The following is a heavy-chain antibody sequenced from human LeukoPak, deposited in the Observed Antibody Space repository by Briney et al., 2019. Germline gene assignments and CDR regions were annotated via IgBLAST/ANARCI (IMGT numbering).Heavy chain of an antibody. V-gene: IGHV4-4*07. D-gene: IGHD3-9*01. Sequence: SGGPPRHSPVPCGFTCSYYASWCRPPAREGLEWIGRISPSGSTNYAPSLRCRVTMSVDTSKNQFSLKLSAVTAADSAVYYCATDISWFDPWGRGTLVTVSS. CDR3: ATDISWFDP. CDR1: CGFTCSYY. J-gene: IGHJ5*02. CDR2: ISPSGST.